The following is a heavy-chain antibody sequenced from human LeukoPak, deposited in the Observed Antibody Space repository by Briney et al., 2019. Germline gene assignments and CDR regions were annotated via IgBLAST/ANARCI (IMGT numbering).Heavy chain of an antibody. CDR2: IWYGGSNK. CDR1: GFTFSSYG. V-gene: IGHV3-30*18. CDR3: AKDLSRYGGNGGYYFDY. J-gene: IGHJ4*02. D-gene: IGHD4-23*01. Sequence: GRSLRLSCAASGFTFSSYGMHWVCQAPGKGLEWVAVIWYGGSNKYYADSVKGRFTISRDNSKNTLYLQMNSLRAEDTAVYYCAKDLSRYGGNGGYYFDYWGQGTLVTVSS.